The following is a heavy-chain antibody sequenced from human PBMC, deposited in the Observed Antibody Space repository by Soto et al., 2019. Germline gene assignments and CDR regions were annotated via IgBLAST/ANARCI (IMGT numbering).Heavy chain of an antibody. J-gene: IGHJ3*02. CDR2: IYSGGST. D-gene: IGHD2-8*01. CDR3: ARDQRLDGVWNAFDI. Sequence: GGSLRLSCAASGFTVSSNYMSWVRQAPGKGLEWVSVIYSGGSTYYADSVKARFTISRDNSKNTLYLQMNSLRAEDTAVYYCARDQRLDGVWNAFDIWGQGTMVTVSS. V-gene: IGHV3-66*01. CDR1: GFTVSSNY.